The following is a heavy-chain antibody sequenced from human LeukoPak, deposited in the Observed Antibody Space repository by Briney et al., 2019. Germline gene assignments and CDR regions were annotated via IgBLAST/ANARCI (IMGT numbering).Heavy chain of an antibody. Sequence: GGSLRLSCAASGFTFSSYAMSWVRQAPGKGLEWVSAISGSGGSTYYADSVKGRLTISRDNSKNTLYLQMNSLRAEDTAVYYCAKDGYDFWSGGDWGQGTLVTVSS. CDR1: GFTFSSYA. D-gene: IGHD3-3*01. J-gene: IGHJ4*02. V-gene: IGHV3-23*01. CDR3: AKDGYDFWSGGD. CDR2: ISGSGGST.